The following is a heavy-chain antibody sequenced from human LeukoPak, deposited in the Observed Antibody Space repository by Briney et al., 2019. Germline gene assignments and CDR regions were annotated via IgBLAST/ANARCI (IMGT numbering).Heavy chain of an antibody. CDR3: ARGRQGQWLVDAFDI. V-gene: IGHV3-66*01. J-gene: IGHJ3*02. Sequence: GGSLRLSCATSGFTVSSDYMSWVRQAPGKGLEWVSVIYSGGHTYYADSLKGRFTISRDSSKNMVYLQMNSLRVEDTAVYYCARGRQGQWLVDAFDIWGQGTMVTVSS. CDR1: GFTVSSDY. D-gene: IGHD6-19*01. CDR2: IYSGGHT.